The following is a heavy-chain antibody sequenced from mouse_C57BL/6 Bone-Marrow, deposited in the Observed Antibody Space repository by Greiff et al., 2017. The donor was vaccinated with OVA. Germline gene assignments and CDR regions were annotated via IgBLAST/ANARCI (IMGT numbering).Heavy chain of an antibody. CDR1: GYTFTDYE. CDR2: IDPETGGT. V-gene: IGHV1-15*01. Sequence: VQLQQSGAELVRPGASVTLSCKASGYTFTDYEMHWVKQTPVHGLEWIGAIDPETGGTAYNQKFKGKAILTADKSSSTAYMELRSLTSEDSAVYYGTRKRGYAMDYWGQGTSVTVSS. J-gene: IGHJ4*01. CDR3: TRKRGYAMDY.